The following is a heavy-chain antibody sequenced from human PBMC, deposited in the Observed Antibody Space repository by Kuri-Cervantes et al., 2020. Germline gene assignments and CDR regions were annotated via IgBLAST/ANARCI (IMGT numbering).Heavy chain of an antibody. D-gene: IGHD3-3*01. J-gene: IGHJ4*02. CDR3: ARVGTNKLRFLEWLSY. CDR2: IRYDGSDK. Sequence: GESLKISCAASGFTFSTYGMHWVRQAPGKGLEWVAFIRYDGSDKYYADSVKGRFTISRDNSKNTLYLQMNSLRAEDTAVYYCARVGTNKLRFLEWLSYWGQGTLVTVSS. CDR1: GFTFSTYG. V-gene: IGHV3-30*02.